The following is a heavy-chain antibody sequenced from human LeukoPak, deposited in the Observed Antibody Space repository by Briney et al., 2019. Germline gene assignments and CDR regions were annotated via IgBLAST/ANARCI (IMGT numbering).Heavy chain of an antibody. J-gene: IGHJ4*02. Sequence: PGGSLRLSCAPSGFTFSNYGMHWVRQAPGKGLEWLAVISYDGSNKYYADSVKGRFTISRDNSKNTLYLQMNSLRAEDTAVYYCAKRQLGHIDYWGQGTLVIVSS. V-gene: IGHV3-30*18. D-gene: IGHD6-6*01. CDR1: GFTFSNYG. CDR3: AKRQLGHIDY. CDR2: ISYDGSNK.